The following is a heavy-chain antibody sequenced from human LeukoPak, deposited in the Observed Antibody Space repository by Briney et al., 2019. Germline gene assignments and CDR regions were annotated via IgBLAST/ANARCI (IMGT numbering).Heavy chain of an antibody. Sequence: GGSLRLSCAASGFAFSRYGMHWVRQAPGKGLEWVAVIWYDGSNKDYAESVKGRFTISRDNSKSTLYLQMNSLRAEDTAVYYCAREPYYNSGSYYPIWGQGTVVTVSS. CDR2: IWYDGSNK. J-gene: IGHJ3*02. D-gene: IGHD3-10*01. CDR1: GFAFSRYG. V-gene: IGHV3-33*01. CDR3: AREPYYNSGSYYPI.